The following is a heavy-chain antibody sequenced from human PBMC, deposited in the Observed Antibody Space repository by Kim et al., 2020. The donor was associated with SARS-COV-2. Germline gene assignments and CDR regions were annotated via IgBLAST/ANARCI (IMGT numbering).Heavy chain of an antibody. CDR2: VNSYNGNT. CDR1: GYTFTSFG. V-gene: IGHV1-18*04. J-gene: IGHJ4*01. CDR3: VREGSSCWMSF. D-gene: IGHD6-19*01. Sequence: ASVKVSCKASGYTFTSFGFSWVRQAPGQGLEWMGWVNSYNGNTRYAQKVQDRVTVTTDPSTNTAYMELRSLRSDDTAVYYCVREGSSCWMSFWGQGTLVTVSS.